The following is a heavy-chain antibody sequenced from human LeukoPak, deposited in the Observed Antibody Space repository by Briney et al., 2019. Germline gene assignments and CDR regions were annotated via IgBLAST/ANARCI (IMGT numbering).Heavy chain of an antibody. V-gene: IGHV3-30-3*01. CDR1: GFTFRNYV. CDR3: AREGYYGSGSPPSLYFNY. Sequence: GGSLRLSCAASGFTFRNYVIHWVRQAPGKGLEWVAVTSSDLNVKLYADSVKGRFTISRDNSRSTLYLQMNSLRPEDTAIYYCAREGYYGSGSPPSLYFNYWGQGTLVTVSS. J-gene: IGHJ4*02. D-gene: IGHD3-10*01. CDR2: TSSDLNVK.